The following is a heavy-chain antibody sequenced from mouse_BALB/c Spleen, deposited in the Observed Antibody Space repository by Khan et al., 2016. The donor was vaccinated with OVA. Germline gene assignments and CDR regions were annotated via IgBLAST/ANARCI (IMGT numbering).Heavy chain of an antibody. CDR3: ERDAGRY. J-gene: IGHJ4*01. Sequence: EVQLQQSGPELVKPGASVKMSCKTSGYTFTEYTLHWVKQSPGKSLEWIGVINPNNGATSYNQKFKGKATLTVDKSSSTAYMEFRSLTSEDSAVYYCERDAGRYWGQGTSVTVSS. CDR2: INPNNGAT. V-gene: IGHV1-22*01. CDR1: GYTFTEYT. D-gene: IGHD3-3*01.